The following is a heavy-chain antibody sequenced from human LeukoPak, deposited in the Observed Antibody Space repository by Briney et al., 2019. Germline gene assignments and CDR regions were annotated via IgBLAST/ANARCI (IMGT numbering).Heavy chain of an antibody. J-gene: IGHJ3*02. CDR3: TRPRTSIAARVYAFDI. Sequence: ASVKVSCKASGYTFTGYYMHWVRQAPGQGLEWMGWINPNSGGTNYAQKFQGRVTMTRDTSISTAYMELSRLRSDDTAVYYCTRPRTSIAARVYAFDIWGQGTMVTVSS. CDR2: INPNSGGT. CDR1: GYTFTGYY. V-gene: IGHV1-2*02. D-gene: IGHD6-6*01.